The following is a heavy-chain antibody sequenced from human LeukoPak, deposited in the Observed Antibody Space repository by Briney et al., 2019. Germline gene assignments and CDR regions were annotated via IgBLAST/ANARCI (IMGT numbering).Heavy chain of an antibody. V-gene: IGHV4-59*02. CDR3: AGVQWLPLDVFNF. Sequence: SETLSLTCTVSGGSVSSYYWSWIRQPPGKGLEWIGYIHYSGNTDYNPSLKSRVTISVDTSKHQFSLKMNSVTAADTAIYYCAGVQWLPLDVFNFWGQGTMVTVSS. D-gene: IGHD6-19*01. CDR1: GGSVSSYY. CDR2: IHYSGNT. J-gene: IGHJ3*01.